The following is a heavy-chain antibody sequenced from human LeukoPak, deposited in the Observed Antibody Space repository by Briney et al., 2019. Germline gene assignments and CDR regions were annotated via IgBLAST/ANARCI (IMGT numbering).Heavy chain of an antibody. CDR3: ARVGQTRYSYGPYHYYYYMDV. Sequence: GGSQRLSCAASGFIVSSNYMSWVRQAPGKGLEWVSIIYSGGSTYYADSVKGRFTISRDNSKNTLYLQMNSLRAEDTAVYYCARVGQTRYSYGPYHYYYYMDVWGKGTTVTISS. CDR1: GFIVSSNY. D-gene: IGHD5-18*01. V-gene: IGHV3-53*01. J-gene: IGHJ6*03. CDR2: IYSGGST.